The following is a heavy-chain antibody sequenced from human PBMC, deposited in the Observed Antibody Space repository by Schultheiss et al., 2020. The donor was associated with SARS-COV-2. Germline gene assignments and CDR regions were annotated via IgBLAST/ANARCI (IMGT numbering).Heavy chain of an antibody. Sequence: GESLKISCSASGFTFSSYAMHWVRQAPGKGLEYVSAISSNGGSTYYADSVKGRFTISRDNSKNTLYLQMSSLRAEDTAVYYCVRVVAPGTTWYFDLWGRGTLVTVSS. CDR2: ISSNGGST. CDR1: GFTFSSYA. D-gene: IGHD2-15*01. J-gene: IGHJ2*01. CDR3: VRVVAPGTTWYFDL. V-gene: IGHV3-64D*06.